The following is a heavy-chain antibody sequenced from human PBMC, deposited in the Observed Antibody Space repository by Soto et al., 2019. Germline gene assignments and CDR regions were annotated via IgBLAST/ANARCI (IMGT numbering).Heavy chain of an antibody. J-gene: IGHJ6*02. Sequence: VGSLRLSCAASGFTFSGSAMHWVRQASGKGLEWVGRIRSKANSYATAYAASVKGRFTISRDDSKNTAYLQMNSLKTEDTAVYYCTRGYCTNGVCYLGDYYYYGMDVWGQGTTVTVSS. CDR3: TRGYCTNGVCYLGDYYYYGMDV. CDR1: GFTFSGSA. V-gene: IGHV3-73*01. CDR2: IRSKANSYAT. D-gene: IGHD2-8*01.